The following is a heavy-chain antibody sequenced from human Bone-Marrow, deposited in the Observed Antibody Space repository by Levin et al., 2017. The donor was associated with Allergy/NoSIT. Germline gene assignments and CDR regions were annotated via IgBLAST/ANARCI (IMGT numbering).Heavy chain of an antibody. Sequence: ASVKVSCKTSGYTFTSYNVYWVRQAPGQGLEWMGYINPNSGDTGYAQKFQGRVTLTRNSSINTAYMELSGLRSEDTAVYYCARGFLQWLVGYSYYYMDVWGKGTTVTVSS. CDR1: GYTFTSYN. J-gene: IGHJ6*03. CDR3: ARGFLQWLVGYSYYYMDV. D-gene: IGHD3-3*01. V-gene: IGHV1-8*01. CDR2: INPNSGDT.